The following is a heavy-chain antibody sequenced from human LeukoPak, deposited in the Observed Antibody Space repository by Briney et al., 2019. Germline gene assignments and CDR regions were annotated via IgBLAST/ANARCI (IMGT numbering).Heavy chain of an antibody. Sequence: SDTLSLTCAVYGGSFSGYCWSWIRQPPGTGLEWIGEVNHSGSTNYNPSLKIRVTISVDTSKNQFSPKLRAVTVWDPARDCGARVTRTIVVVPAGSDPWGQGTLVTVSS. V-gene: IGHV4-34*01. CDR2: VNHSGST. J-gene: IGHJ5*02. CDR3: ARVTRTIVVVPAGSDP. D-gene: IGHD2-2*01. CDR1: GGSFSGYC.